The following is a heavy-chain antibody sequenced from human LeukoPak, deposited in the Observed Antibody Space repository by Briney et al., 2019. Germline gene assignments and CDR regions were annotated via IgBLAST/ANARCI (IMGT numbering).Heavy chain of an antibody. V-gene: IGHV3-23*01. CDR1: GFTFSSYA. Sequence: GGSLRLSCAASGFTFSSYAMSWVRQAPGKGLEWVSTFSGSGGSTHYADSVKGRFTISRDNSKNTLYLQMSSLTAEDTAVYYCAILTNYYDSGRYYSLPNFFDYWGQGTLVTVSS. J-gene: IGHJ4*02. D-gene: IGHD3-22*01. CDR3: AILTNYYDSGRYYSLPNFFDY. CDR2: FSGSGGST.